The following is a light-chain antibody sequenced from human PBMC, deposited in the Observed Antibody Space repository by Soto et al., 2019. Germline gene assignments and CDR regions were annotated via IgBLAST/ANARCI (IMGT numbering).Light chain of an antibody. CDR1: QDISNY. V-gene: IGKV1-33*01. Sequence: DIQMTQSPSSLSASVGDRVTITCQASQDISNYLNWYQQKPGKAPKLLIYDASNLETGVPSRFSGSGSGTDFTFTISSLQPEDIATYYCQQYDNLLLLTFCGGTKVEIK. J-gene: IGKJ4*01. CDR2: DAS. CDR3: QQYDNLLLLT.